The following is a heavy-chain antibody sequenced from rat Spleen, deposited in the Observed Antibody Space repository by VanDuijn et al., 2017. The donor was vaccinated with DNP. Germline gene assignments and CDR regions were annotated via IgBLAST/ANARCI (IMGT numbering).Heavy chain of an antibody. V-gene: IGHV5-25*01. J-gene: IGHJ2*01. CDR1: GFSFRNYY. D-gene: IGHD1-7*01. CDR2: ITNSGGNT. Sequence: EVQLVESGGGLVLPGRSMKLSCVGSGFSFRNYYMAWVRQAPTKGLEWVASITNSGGNTYYRDSVKGRFTISRDNAKSTLYLQMDSLRSEDTATYYCTTLYYGYDYGYWGQGVMVTVSS. CDR3: TTLYYGYDYGY.